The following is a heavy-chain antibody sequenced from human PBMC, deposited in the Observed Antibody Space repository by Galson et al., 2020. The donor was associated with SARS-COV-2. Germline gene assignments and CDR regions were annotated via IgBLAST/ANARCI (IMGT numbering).Heavy chain of an antibody. J-gene: IGHJ4*02. D-gene: IGHD1-26*01. CDR3: AKNADGGIVGATCYFNY. CDR1: GFTLSSYA. Sequence: GESLKISCAASGFTLSSYAMSWVRQAPGKGLEWVSSISGGGGGTYYADTVKGRFTISRDNSKNTLYLQMNSLRAEDTALYYCAKNADGGIVGATCYFNYGGQGTLVTVSS. CDR2: ISGGGGGT. V-gene: IGHV3-23*01.